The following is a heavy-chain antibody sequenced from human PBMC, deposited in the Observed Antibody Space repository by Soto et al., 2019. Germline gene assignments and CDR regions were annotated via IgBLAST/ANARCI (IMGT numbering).Heavy chain of an antibody. D-gene: IGHD6-19*01. CDR1: GFTFSSYD. CDR3: ARARGSGWYEGISYYYYGMDV. CDR2: IGTAGDP. J-gene: IGHJ6*02. Sequence: GGSLRLSCAASGFTFSSYDMHWVRQATGKGLEWVSAIGTAGDPYYPGSVKGRFTISRENAKNSLYLQMNSLRAGDTAVYYCARARGSGWYEGISYYYYGMDVWGQGTTVTVSS. V-gene: IGHV3-13*05.